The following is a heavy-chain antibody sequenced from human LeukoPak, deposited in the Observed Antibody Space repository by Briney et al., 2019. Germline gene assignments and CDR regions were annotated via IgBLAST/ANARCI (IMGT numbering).Heavy chain of an antibody. CDR1: GYTFTGYY. CDR3: AIAAAGPSGAFDI. V-gene: IGHV1-2*02. J-gene: IGHJ3*02. Sequence: ASVKVSCKASGYTFTGYYMHWVRQAPGQGLEWTGWINPNSGGTNYAQKFQGRVTMTRDTSISTAYMELSRLRSDDTAVYYCAIAAAGPSGAFDIWGQGTMVTVSS. D-gene: IGHD6-13*01. CDR2: INPNSGGT.